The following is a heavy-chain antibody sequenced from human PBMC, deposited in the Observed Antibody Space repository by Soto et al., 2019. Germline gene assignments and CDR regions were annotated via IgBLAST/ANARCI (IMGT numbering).Heavy chain of an antibody. CDR2: ISGSSVIT. CDR3: AKDLGDTSPVGFDC. V-gene: IGHV3-23*01. D-gene: IGHD2-21*02. CDR1: GFTFVNYA. J-gene: IGHJ4*02. Sequence: VQLLESGGGLVQPGGSLRLSCTASGFTFVNYAMTWVRQAPGKGLEWVSVISGSSVITYYADSVKGRFTISRDNSKNTLYLQMNYLRAEDTAVYYCAKDLGDTSPVGFDCWGQGTLVTVSS.